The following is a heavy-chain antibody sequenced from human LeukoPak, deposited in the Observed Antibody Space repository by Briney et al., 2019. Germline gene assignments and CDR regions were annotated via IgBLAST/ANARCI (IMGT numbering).Heavy chain of an antibody. J-gene: IGHJ4*02. Sequence: GGSLRLSCAASGFTFSSYAMHWVRQAPGKGLEWVAVISYDGSNKYYADSVKGRFTISRDNSKNTLYLQMNSLRAEDTAVYYCAKDRGSIAADYWGQGTLVTVSS. V-gene: IGHV3-30*04. CDR2: ISYDGSNK. D-gene: IGHD6-25*01. CDR1: GFTFSSYA. CDR3: AKDRGSIAADY.